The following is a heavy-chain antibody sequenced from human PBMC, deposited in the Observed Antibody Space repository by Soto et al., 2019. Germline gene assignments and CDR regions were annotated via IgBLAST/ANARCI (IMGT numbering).Heavy chain of an antibody. CDR2: ISAYNGNT. V-gene: IGHV1-18*01. Sequence: ASVKVSCKASGYTFTSYGISWVRQAPGQGLEWMGWISAYNGNTNYAQKLQGRVTMTTDTSTSTAYMELRSLRSDDTAVYYCARDHRRLLMITFGGVIDYGMDVWGQGTTVTVSS. J-gene: IGHJ6*02. D-gene: IGHD3-16*02. CDR1: GYTFTSYG. CDR3: ARDHRRLLMITFGGVIDYGMDV.